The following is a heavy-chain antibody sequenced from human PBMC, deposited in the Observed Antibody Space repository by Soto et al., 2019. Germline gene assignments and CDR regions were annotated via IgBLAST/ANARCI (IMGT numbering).Heavy chain of an antibody. CDR1: GFTFSTYS. CDR2: IYTSSSTI. D-gene: IGHD6-13*01. J-gene: IGHJ4*02. Sequence: EVQLVESGGGLVQPGGSLRLSCEVSGFTFSTYSMNWVRQAPGKGLGWVSYIYTSSSTIYYADSVKGRFIISRDNAKNSLYLQMNSLRADHTAVYYCARAYSGSWYDRGFLDYSGQGALVTVSS. CDR3: ARAYSGSWYDRGFLDY. V-gene: IGHV3-48*01.